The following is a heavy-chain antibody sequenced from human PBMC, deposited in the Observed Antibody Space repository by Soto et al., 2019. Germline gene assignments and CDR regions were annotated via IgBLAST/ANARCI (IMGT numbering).Heavy chain of an antibody. CDR1: GFSLSTSGVG. Sequence: SGPTLVNPTQTLTLTRTFSGFSLSTSGVGVGWIRQPPGKALEWLALIYWDDDKRYSPSLKSRLTITKDTSKNQVVLTMTNMDPVDTATYYCAHLVITMVRGVLYGMDVWGQGTTVTVSS. CDR2: IYWDDDK. D-gene: IGHD3-10*01. V-gene: IGHV2-5*02. CDR3: AHLVITMVRGVLYGMDV. J-gene: IGHJ6*02.